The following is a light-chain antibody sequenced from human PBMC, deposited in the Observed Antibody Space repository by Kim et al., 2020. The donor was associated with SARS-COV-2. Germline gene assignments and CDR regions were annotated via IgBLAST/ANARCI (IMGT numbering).Light chain of an antibody. Sequence: DIHMTQSPSTLSASVGDRVTITCPASQSINKWLAWYQQKPGTAPKLLIYKASSLNNGVPSRFSGSGSGTEFTLTISSLQPDDFATYYCQQYSSDSYTFGLGTKLEI. CDR3: QQYSSDSYT. J-gene: IGKJ2*01. CDR1: QSINKW. V-gene: IGKV1-5*03. CDR2: KAS.